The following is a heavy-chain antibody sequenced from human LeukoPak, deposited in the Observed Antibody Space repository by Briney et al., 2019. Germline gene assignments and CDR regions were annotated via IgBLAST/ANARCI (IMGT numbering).Heavy chain of an antibody. J-gene: IGHJ4*02. CDR3: AGTVDSIDY. CDR2: IYYSGST. D-gene: IGHD2-15*01. CDR1: GGSISSYY. V-gene: IGHV4-59*08. Sequence: SETLSLTCTVSGGSISSYYWSWIRQPPGKGLEWIGYIYYSGSTNYNPSLKSRVTISVDTSKNQFSLKLSSVTAADTAVYYCAGTVDSIDYWGQGTLVTVSS.